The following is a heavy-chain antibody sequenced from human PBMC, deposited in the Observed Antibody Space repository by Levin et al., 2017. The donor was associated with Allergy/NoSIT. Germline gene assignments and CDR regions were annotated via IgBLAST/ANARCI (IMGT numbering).Heavy chain of an antibody. Sequence: SCAASGFTFSSYAMHWVRQAPGKGLEWVAVISYDGSNKYYADSVKGRFTISRDNSENTLYLQMNSLRAEDTAVYYCARAMYTVTTSWGLDYWGQGTLVTVSS. CDR1: GFTFSSYA. J-gene: IGHJ4*02. V-gene: IGHV3-30-3*01. CDR3: ARAMYTVTTSWGLDY. D-gene: IGHD4-17*01. CDR2: ISYDGSNK.